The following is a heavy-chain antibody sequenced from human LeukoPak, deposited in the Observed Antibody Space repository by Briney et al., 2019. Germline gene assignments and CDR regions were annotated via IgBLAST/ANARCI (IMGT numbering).Heavy chain of an antibody. CDR2: ISGSGGST. CDR3: AKDLDYDFWSGYPRYYGMDV. J-gene: IGHJ6*02. V-gene: IGHV3-23*01. CDR1: GFTFSSYA. Sequence: PGASLRLSCAASGFTFSSYAMSWVRQAPGKGLEWVSAISGSGGSTYYADSVKGRFTISRDNSKNTLYLQMNSLRAEDTAVYYCAKDLDYDFWSGYPRYYGMDVWGQGTTVTVPS. D-gene: IGHD3-3*01.